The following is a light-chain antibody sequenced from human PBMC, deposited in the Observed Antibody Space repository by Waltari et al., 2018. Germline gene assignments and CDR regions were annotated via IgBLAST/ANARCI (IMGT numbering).Light chain of an antibody. CDR2: RDI. CDR1: NIGSKK. V-gene: IGLV3-9*01. CDR3: QVWTSSPAHVV. J-gene: IGLJ2*01. Sequence: SYELTQPLSVSVAPGQTATITCGESNIGSKKVHRYQQKPGQAPLLVIYRDINRPSGIPERFSGSNSGNMATLKINRVEDGDEADYYCQVWTSSPAHVVFGGGTKLTVL.